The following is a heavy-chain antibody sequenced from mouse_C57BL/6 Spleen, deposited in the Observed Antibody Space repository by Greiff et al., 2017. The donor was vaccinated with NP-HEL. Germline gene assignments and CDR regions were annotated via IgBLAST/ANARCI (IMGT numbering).Heavy chain of an antibody. CDR3: ARVGWLPFAY. Sequence: VQLQQSGPELVTPGASVKLSCKASGYTFTSYDINWVKQRPGQGLEWIGWIYPRDCSTKYNEKFKGNATLPVDTSSRKAYMELHSLTSEDSAVYFWARVGWLPFAYWGQGTLVTVAA. CDR1: GYTFTSYD. V-gene: IGHV1-85*01. J-gene: IGHJ3*01. D-gene: IGHD2-3*01. CDR2: IYPRDCST.